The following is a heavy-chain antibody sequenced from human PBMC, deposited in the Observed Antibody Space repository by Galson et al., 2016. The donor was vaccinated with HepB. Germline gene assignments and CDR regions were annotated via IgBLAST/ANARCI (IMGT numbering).Heavy chain of an antibody. CDR1: GGSFSGYY. D-gene: IGHD3-10*01. J-gene: IGHJ4*02. Sequence: SETLSLTCAVYGGSFSGYYWSWIRQPPGKGLEWIGEINNSGSTNYNPSLKGRVTISVDATKNQVSLNLTSVTAADTAVYFCARGSVVRGVIWWGQGILVTVSS. V-gene: IGHV4-34*01. CDR3: ARGSVVRGVIW. CDR2: INNSGST.